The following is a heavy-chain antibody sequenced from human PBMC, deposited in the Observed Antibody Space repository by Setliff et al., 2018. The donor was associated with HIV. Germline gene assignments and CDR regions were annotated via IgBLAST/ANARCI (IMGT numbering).Heavy chain of an antibody. J-gene: IGHJ5*02. CDR1: GDSISSYS. V-gene: IGHV4-4*09. Sequence: SETLSLTCTVSGDSISSYSWNWIRQSPGGELEWIGFIFSSGRTKYNPALQSRVTMSIDTAKNQFSLRLTSVTAAATAVYYCARRIDNSGSFPDKNWFDTWGQGSLVTV. CDR2: IFSSGRT. D-gene: IGHD3-10*01. CDR3: ARRIDNSGSFPDKNWFDT.